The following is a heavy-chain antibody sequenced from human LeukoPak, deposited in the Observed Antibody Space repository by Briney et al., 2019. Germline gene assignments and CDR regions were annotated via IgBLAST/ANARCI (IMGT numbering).Heavy chain of an antibody. Sequence: SVKVSCKASGGTFSSYAISWVRQAPGQGLEWMGGIIPIFGTANYAQKFQGRVTVTTDESTSTAYMELSSLRSEDTAVYYCASTPGYYYYYYMDVWGKGTTVTVSS. CDR2: IIPIFGTA. V-gene: IGHV1-69*05. CDR1: GGTFSSYA. CDR3: ASTPGYYYYYYMDV. J-gene: IGHJ6*03.